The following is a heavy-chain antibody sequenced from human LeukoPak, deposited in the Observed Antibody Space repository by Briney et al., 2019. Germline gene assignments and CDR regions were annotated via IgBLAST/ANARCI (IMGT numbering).Heavy chain of an antibody. V-gene: IGHV1-69*06. J-gene: IGHJ4*02. D-gene: IGHD3-22*01. CDR2: IIPIFGTA. Sequence: GASVKVSCKASGGTFSSYAISWVRQAPGQGLEWMGGIIPIFGTANYAQKFQGRVTITADKSTSTAYMELSSLRSEDTAVYYCARDFHVRLYDIGGYSYWGQGTLVTVSS. CDR3: ARDFHVRLYDIGGYSY. CDR1: GGTFSSYA.